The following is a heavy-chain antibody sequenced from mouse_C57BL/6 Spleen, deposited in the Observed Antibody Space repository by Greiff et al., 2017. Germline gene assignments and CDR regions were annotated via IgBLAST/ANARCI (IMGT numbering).Heavy chain of an antibody. CDR3: ARMGYNWDFDV. Sequence: QVQLKQPGAELVRPGSSVKLSCKASGYTFTSYWMHWVKQRPIQGLEWIGNIDPSDSETHYNQKFKDKATLTVDKSSSTAYMQLSSLTSEDSAVYYGARMGYNWDFDVWGTGTTVTVSS. CDR1: GYTFTSYW. J-gene: IGHJ1*03. D-gene: IGHD2-14*01. V-gene: IGHV1-52*01. CDR2: IDPSDSET.